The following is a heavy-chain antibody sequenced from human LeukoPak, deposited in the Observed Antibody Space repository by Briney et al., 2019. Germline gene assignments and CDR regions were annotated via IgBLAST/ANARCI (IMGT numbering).Heavy chain of an antibody. CDR1: GYTFTNYL. Sequence: ASVKVSCKTSGYTFTNYLIHWVRQAPGLGHEWMGIINPRRGSTRYAQKFQDRVVVTRDTSTGTVYMELSSLRSDDTAVYYCTREGAAEAKNFDYWGQGTLVTVSS. CDR3: TREGAAEAKNFDY. V-gene: IGHV1-46*01. CDR2: INPRRGST. J-gene: IGHJ4*02. D-gene: IGHD6-13*01.